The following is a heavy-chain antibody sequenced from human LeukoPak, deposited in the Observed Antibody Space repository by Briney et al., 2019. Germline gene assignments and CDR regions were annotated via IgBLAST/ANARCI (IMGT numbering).Heavy chain of an antibody. V-gene: IGHV1-8*01. CDR1: GYTFTSYD. J-gene: IGHJ5*02. CDR3: ARGFGVVTMVGGNWFDP. D-gene: IGHD3-3*01. Sequence: ASVTVSCKASGYTFTSYDINWVRQATGQGLEWMGWMNPNSGNTGYAQKFQGRVTMTRNTSISTAYMELSSLRSEDTAVYYCARGFGVVTMVGGNWFDPWGQGTLVTVSS. CDR2: MNPNSGNT.